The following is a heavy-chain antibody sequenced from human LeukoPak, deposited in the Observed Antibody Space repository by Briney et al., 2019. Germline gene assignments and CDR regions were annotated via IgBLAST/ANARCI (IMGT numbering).Heavy chain of an antibody. CDR1: GFTFSSYA. CDR2: ISGSGGST. Sequence: GGSLRLSCAASGFTFSSYAMSWVRQAPGKGLEWVSAISGSGGSTYYADSVKGRFTISRDNSKNTLYLQMNSLRAEDTAVYYCAAAVPPGLRFLEWLLTAFDIWGQGTMVTVSS. J-gene: IGHJ3*02. CDR3: AAAVPPGLRFLEWLLTAFDI. D-gene: IGHD3-3*01. V-gene: IGHV3-23*01.